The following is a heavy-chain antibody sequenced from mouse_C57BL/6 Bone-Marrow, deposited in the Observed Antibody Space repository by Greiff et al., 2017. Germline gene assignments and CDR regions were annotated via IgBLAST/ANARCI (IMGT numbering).Heavy chain of an antibody. CDR3: ARGLHYCGSSYPYWYFDV. V-gene: IGHV1-22*01. J-gene: IGHJ1*03. CDR2: INPNNGGT. Sequence: EVQLQESGPELVKPGASVKMSCKASGYTFTDSNMHWVKQSHGKSLEWIGYINPNNGGTSSNQKFKGKATLTVNKSSSTAYMALRSLTSEDSAVYYCARGLHYCGSSYPYWYFDVWGTGTTVTVAS. D-gene: IGHD1-1*01. CDR1: GYTFTDSN.